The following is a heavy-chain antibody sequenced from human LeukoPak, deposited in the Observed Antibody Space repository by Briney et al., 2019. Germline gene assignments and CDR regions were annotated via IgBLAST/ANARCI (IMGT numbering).Heavy chain of an antibody. Sequence: SETLSLTCTVSGGSISNYYWSWIRQPPGKGLEWIGYIYYSGSTNYNPSLKSRVTISVDTSKNQFSLKLTSVTAADTAVYYCARDGRLRNGYDNFYIWGQGTLVTVSS. V-gene: IGHV4-59*12. CDR2: IYYSGST. D-gene: IGHD5-18*01. CDR3: ARDGRLRNGYDNFYI. J-gene: IGHJ4*02. CDR1: GGSISNYY.